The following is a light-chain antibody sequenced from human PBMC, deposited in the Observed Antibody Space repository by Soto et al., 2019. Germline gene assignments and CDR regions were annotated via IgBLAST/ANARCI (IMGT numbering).Light chain of an antibody. CDR1: QSVSSH. V-gene: IGKV3-11*01. Sequence: EIVLTQSPATLSLSPGERATFSCRASQSVSSHLAWYQQKPGQAPRLLIYDASTRATGVPARFSGSGSGTDFTLTISSLEPEDFAVYYCQQRRNWPITFGQGTRLESK. CDR2: DAS. J-gene: IGKJ5*01. CDR3: QQRRNWPIT.